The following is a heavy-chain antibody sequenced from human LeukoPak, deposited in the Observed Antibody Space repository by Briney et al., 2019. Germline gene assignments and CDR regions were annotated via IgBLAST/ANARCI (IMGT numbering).Heavy chain of an antibody. J-gene: IGHJ5*02. Sequence: GSSVKVSCKASGGTFSRYAINWVRQAPGQGLEWMGWISDYNGNTNYAQKLQGRVTMTTDTSTSTAYMELRSLRSDDTAVSYCARDPVHGSNVYIWFDPWGQGTLVTVSS. V-gene: IGHV1-18*01. D-gene: IGHD1-26*01. CDR1: GGTFSRYA. CDR2: ISDYNGNT. CDR3: ARDPVHGSNVYIWFDP.